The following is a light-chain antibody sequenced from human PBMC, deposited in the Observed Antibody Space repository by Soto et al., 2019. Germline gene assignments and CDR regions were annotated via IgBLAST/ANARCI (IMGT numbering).Light chain of an antibody. CDR1: QSVSSY. J-gene: IGKJ5*01. V-gene: IGKV3-11*01. Sequence: EIVLTQSPATLSLSPVEIATLSFRASQSVSSYLAWYQQKPGQAPRLLIYDASNRATGIPARFSGSGSGTDFPLTISSLAPEDFAVYYCQQRSNWPSITFGQGTRLEIK. CDR2: DAS. CDR3: QQRSNWPSIT.